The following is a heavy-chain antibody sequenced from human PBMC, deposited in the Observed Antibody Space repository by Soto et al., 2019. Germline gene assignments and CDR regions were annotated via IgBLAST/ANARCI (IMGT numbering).Heavy chain of an antibody. CDR3: ARGIQAAAADY. CDR2: ISSSSSYI. CDR1: GFTFSSYS. J-gene: IGHJ4*02. V-gene: IGHV3-21*01. D-gene: IGHD6-13*01. Sequence: EVQLVESGGGLVKPGGSLRLSCAASGFTFSSYSMNWVRQAPGKGLEWVSSISSSSSYIYYADSVKGRFTISIDNAKNSLYLQMNSLRAEDTAVYYCARGIQAAAADYWGQGTLVTVSS.